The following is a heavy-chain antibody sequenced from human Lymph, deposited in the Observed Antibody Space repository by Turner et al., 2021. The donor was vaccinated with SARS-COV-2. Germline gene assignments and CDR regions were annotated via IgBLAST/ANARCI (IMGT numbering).Heavy chain of an antibody. J-gene: IGHJ4*02. Sequence: EVQLLESGGGLVQPGGSLRISCAASGFTFSNYAMSWVRQAPGKGLNWVSIISGSGGSTYYADSVKGRFTIYRDNSKNTLYLQMNSLRAEDTAVYYCAKDPNWYVLSAVDYWGQGTLVTVSS. CDR3: AKDPNWYVLSAVDY. D-gene: IGHD1-1*01. CDR2: ISGSGGST. CDR1: GFTFSNYA. V-gene: IGHV3-23*01.